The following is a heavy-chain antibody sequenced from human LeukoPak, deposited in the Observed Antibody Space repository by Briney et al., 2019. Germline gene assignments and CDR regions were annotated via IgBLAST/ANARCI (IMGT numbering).Heavy chain of an antibody. CDR2: ISSSSSTI. V-gene: IGHV3-48*04. D-gene: IGHD4-23*01. J-gene: IGHJ4*02. CDR3: ARGLSVVTPYYFDY. Sequence: SGGSLRLSCAASGFTFSSYSMNWVRQAPGKGLEWVSYISSSSSTIYYADSVKGRFTISRDNAKNSLYLQMSSLRAEDTAVYYCARGLSVVTPYYFDYWGQGTLVTVSS. CDR1: GFTFSSYS.